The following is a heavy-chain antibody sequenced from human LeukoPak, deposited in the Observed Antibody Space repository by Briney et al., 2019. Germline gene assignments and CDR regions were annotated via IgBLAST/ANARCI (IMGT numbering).Heavy chain of an antibody. CDR1: GFTFSSYG. CDR2: IRYDGSNK. V-gene: IGHV3-30*02. CDR3: AKDLSLPPRQYYDSSGYYPLDY. D-gene: IGHD3-22*01. Sequence: PGGSLRLSCAASGFTFSSYGMHWVRQAPGKGLEWVAFIRYDGSNKYYADSVKGRFTISRDNSKNTLYLQMNSLRAEDTAVYYCAKDLSLPPRQYYDSSGYYPLDYWGQGTLVTVSS. J-gene: IGHJ4*02.